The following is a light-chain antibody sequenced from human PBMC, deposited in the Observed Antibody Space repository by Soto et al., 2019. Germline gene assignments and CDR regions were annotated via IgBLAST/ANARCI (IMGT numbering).Light chain of an antibody. J-gene: IGKJ1*01. CDR3: MQALQTPWT. CDR2: LGS. V-gene: IGKV2-28*01. CDR1: QSLLHXXXYNY. Sequence: DIVVTQSPLSLPVTPGEPASISCRSTQSLLHXXXYNYLDWYLQKPGQSPQLLIFLGSNRASGVPDRFSGSGSDTDFTLKISRVEAEDVGVYYCMQALQTPWTFGQGTKVEI.